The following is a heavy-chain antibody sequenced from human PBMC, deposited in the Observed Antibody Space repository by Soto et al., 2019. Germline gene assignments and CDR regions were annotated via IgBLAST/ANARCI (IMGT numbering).Heavy chain of an antibody. Sequence: LSLTCDRFACSIKSFYLSWIRQPPGKGLEWIGYIYYSGSTNYNPSLKSRVTISVDTSKNQFSLNLSSMTAADTAVYYRARRYGYSCDYWGQGTLVTVSS. V-gene: IGHV4-59*08. CDR2: IYYSGST. CDR1: ACSIKSFY. CDR3: ARRYGYSCDY. J-gene: IGHJ4*02. D-gene: IGHD1-1*01.